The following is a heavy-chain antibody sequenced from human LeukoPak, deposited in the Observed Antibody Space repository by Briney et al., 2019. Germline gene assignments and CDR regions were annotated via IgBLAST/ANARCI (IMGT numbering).Heavy chain of an antibody. D-gene: IGHD3-16*01. CDR3: AAQGVFSHGGY. J-gene: IGHJ4*02. CDR2: IYSGGST. V-gene: IGHV3-53*01. Sequence: PGGSLRLSCAASGFTVSNNYMSWVRQAPGKGLEWVSVIYSGGSTYYTDSVKGRFTISRDTSKNTLYLQMNSLRAEDTAVYYCAAQGVFSHGGYWGQGTLVTVSS. CDR1: GFTVSNNY.